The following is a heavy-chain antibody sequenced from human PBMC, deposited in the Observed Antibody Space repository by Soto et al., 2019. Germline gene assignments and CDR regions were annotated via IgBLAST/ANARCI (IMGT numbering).Heavy chain of an antibody. CDR3: ARVVAGDYFDY. CDR1: GFIFSSYS. CDR2: ISSGGTYI. V-gene: IGHV3-21*02. Sequence: EVQLVESGGGLVKPGGSLRLSCAASGFIFSSYSMHWVRQAPGKGLEWVSSISSGGTYIYYADPVKGRFTISRDNAQNSQYLQMNSLSAADMAVYSCARVVAGDYFDYLGQGSLVTVSS. J-gene: IGHJ4*02. D-gene: IGHD6-19*01.